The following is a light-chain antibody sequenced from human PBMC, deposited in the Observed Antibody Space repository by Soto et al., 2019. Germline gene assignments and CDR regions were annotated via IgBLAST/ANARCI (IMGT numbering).Light chain of an antibody. Sequence: QSVLTQPPSVSGAPGQRVTISFTGSSSNIGAGYDVHWYHQLPGTAPKLLIYGNSNRPSGVPDRFSGSKSGTSASLAITGLQAEDEADYYCQSYDISLSVVFGGGTKLTVL. CDR1: SSNIGAGYD. J-gene: IGLJ2*01. CDR3: QSYDISLSVV. CDR2: GNS. V-gene: IGLV1-40*01.